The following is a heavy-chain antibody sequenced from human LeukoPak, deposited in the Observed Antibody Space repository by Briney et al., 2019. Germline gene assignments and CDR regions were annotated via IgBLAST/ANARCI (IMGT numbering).Heavy chain of an antibody. J-gene: IGHJ1*01. CDR1: GFTFSSYS. Sequence: PGGSLRLSCAASGFTFSSYSMNWFRQAPGKGLEWVSSISSSSSSYIYYADSVKGRFTISRDNAKNSLYLQMNSLRAEDTAVYYCARAPTEWDSSGYYWSANFQHWGQGTLVTVSS. CDR2: ISSSSSSYI. V-gene: IGHV3-21*01. D-gene: IGHD3-22*01. CDR3: ARAPTEWDSSGYYWSANFQH.